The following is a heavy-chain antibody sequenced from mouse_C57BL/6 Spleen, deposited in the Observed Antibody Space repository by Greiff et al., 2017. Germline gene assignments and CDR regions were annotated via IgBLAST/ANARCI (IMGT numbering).Heavy chain of an antibody. V-gene: IGHV1-52*01. CDR2: IDPSDSET. J-gene: IGHJ1*03. Sequence: VQLQQPGAELVRPGSSVKLSCKASGYTFTSYWMHWVKQRPIQGLEWIGNIDPSDSETHYNQKFKDKATLTVDKSSSTAYMQLSSLTSEDSAVYYCARERVYGNYVGYFDVWGTGTTVTVSS. CDR1: GYTFTSYW. CDR3: ARERVYGNYVGYFDV. D-gene: IGHD2-1*01.